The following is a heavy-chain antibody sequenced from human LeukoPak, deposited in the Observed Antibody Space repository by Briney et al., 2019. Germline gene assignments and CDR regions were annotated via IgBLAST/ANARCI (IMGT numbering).Heavy chain of an antibody. D-gene: IGHD3-22*01. CDR1: GFTFSSYG. CDR2: IRYDGSNK. CDR3: AKDSGTYYYDSSGYWFDYFDY. V-gene: IGHV3-30*02. J-gene: IGHJ4*02. Sequence: GGSLRLSCAASGFTFSSYGMHWVRQAPGKGLEWVAFIRYDGSNKYYADSVKGRFTISRDNSKNTLYLQMNSLRAEDTAVYYCAKDSGTYYYDSSGYWFDYFDYWGQGTLVTVSS.